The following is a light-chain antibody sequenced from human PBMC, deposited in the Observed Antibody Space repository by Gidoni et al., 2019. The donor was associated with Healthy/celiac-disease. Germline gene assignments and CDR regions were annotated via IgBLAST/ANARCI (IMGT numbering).Light chain of an antibody. Sequence: QSVLTQPPSVSGAPGPRVTISCTGSSSNIGAGYDVHWYQQLPVTAPKLLIYGNSNRPSGVPDRFSGSKSGTSASLAITGLQAEDEADYYCQSYDSSLSGSYVFGTGTKVTVL. CDR1: SSNIGAGYD. CDR2: GNS. J-gene: IGLJ1*01. V-gene: IGLV1-40*01. CDR3: QSYDSSLSGSYV.